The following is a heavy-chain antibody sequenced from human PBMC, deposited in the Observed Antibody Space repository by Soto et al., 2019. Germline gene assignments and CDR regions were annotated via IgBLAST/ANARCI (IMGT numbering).Heavy chain of an antibody. Sequence: ASVKVSCKPSGYMFVTYGINWVRQARGQGLEWMGWISAYNGNTKYAQNLQGRVTMTTDASTSTAYMEMRSLRSDDTAVYYCARDLDGSGSYYTDYWGPGTLVTVSS. D-gene: IGHD3-10*01. CDR2: ISAYNGNT. J-gene: IGHJ4*02. CDR3: ARDLDGSGSYYTDY. CDR1: GYMFVTYG. V-gene: IGHV1-18*01.